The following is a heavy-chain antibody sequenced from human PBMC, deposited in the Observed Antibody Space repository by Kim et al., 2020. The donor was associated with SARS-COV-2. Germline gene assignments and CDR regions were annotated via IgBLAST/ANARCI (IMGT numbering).Heavy chain of an antibody. CDR3: TRAKVATNAFDS. Sequence: GGSLRLSCEASGFTFSGFWMDWVRQAPGKGLLWVSRVNTDGSDTAYADSVKGRFTVSRDNAKNTLYLQMNRLRADDMAVYYCTRAKVATNAFDSWGQGIL. CDR1: GFTFSGFW. V-gene: IGHV3-74*03. J-gene: IGHJ4*02. CDR2: VNTDGSDT. D-gene: IGHD1-1*01.